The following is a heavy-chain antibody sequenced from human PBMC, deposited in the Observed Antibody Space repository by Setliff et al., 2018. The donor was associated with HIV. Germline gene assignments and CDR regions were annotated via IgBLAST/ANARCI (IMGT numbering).Heavy chain of an antibody. CDR2: IGPYNDRT. D-gene: IGHD4-17*01. V-gene: IGHV1-18*01. Sequence: ASVKVSCKASGYTFIAYGISWVRRAPGQGLEWMGWIGPYNDRTEYSQKFQGRVTITRDASASTAYMELSSLRSEDTAVYYCARSPGDYLFDYWGQGTMVTVSS. CDR3: ARSPGDYLFDY. CDR1: GYTFIAYG. J-gene: IGHJ4*03.